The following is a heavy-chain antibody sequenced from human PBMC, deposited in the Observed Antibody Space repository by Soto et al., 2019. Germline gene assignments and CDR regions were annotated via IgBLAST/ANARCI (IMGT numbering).Heavy chain of an antibody. Sequence: SETLSLTCTVSGGSISSYYWSWIRQPPGKGLEWIGYIYYSGSTNYNPSLKSRVTISVDTSKNQFSLKLSSVTAADTAVYYCARSSGYSSSRFDYGGQGILVTVSS. CDR3: ARSSGYSSSRFDY. CDR1: GGSISSYY. CDR2: IYYSGST. D-gene: IGHD6-13*01. V-gene: IGHV4-59*01. J-gene: IGHJ4*02.